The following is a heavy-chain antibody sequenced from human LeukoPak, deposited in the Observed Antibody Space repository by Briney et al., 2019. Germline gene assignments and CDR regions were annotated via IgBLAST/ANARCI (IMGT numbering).Heavy chain of an antibody. CDR1: GYTFTCYY. CDR3: ARVTPRGLRFLEWLSPLDY. D-gene: IGHD3-3*01. V-gene: IGHV1-2*02. Sequence: ASVTVSFTSSGYTFTCYYMHWVRQAPGQGLEWMGWINPNSGGTNYAQKFQGRVTMTRDTSISTAYMELSRLRSDDTAVYYCARVTPRGLRFLEWLSPLDYWGQGTLVTVSS. CDR2: INPNSGGT. J-gene: IGHJ4*02.